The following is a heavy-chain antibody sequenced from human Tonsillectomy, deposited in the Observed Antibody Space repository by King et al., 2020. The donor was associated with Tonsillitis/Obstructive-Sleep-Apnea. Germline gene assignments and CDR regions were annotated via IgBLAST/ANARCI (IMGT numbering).Heavy chain of an antibody. V-gene: IGHV1-46*01. CDR3: ARDDRYDRYCDY. CDR1: GYTFTRYY. CDR2: INPSDGIT. Sequence: QLVQSGAEVKKPGASVKVSCKAYGYTFTRYYIHWVRQAPGQGLEWMGIINPSDGITTYAQKFQGRVTMTRDTSTNTVHMELSSLRSEDTAVYYCARDDRYDRYCDYWGQGTLVTVSS. J-gene: IGHJ4*02. D-gene: IGHD3-16*01.